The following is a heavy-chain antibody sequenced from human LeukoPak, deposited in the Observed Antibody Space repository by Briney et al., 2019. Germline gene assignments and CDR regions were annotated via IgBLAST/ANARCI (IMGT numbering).Heavy chain of an antibody. CDR1: RSAFSSDG. J-gene: IGHJ4*02. V-gene: IGHV3-30*18. CDR3: AKRCSGWYQRHFDY. Sequence: LSCKKSRSAFSSDGEDCRSQAPGKQLEKVAVISYDGSNKYYADSVKNRFTISRDNSKNTLYLQMNSLRAEDTAVYYCAKRCSGWYQRHFDYWGQGTLVTVSS. CDR2: ISYDGSNK. D-gene: IGHD6-19*01.